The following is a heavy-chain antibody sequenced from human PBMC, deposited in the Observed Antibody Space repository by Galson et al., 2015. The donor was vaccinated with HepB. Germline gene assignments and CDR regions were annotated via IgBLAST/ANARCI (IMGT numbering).Heavy chain of an antibody. V-gene: IGHV3-7*03. Sequence: SLRLSCAASGLTFSSHWMTWVRQAPGKGLEWVANIKPEGIEKFYVDSVKGRFTISRDNAKNSLYLQMSSLRAEDTAVYYCARAEPYSSSWRYYYYYGMDVWGQGTTVTVSS. CDR1: GLTFSSHW. D-gene: IGHD6-13*01. CDR3: ARAEPYSSSWRYYYYYGMDV. J-gene: IGHJ6*02. CDR2: IKPEGIEK.